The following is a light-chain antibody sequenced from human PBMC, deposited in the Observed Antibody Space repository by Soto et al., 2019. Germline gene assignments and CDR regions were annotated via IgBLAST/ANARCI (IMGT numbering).Light chain of an antibody. Sequence: QSVLTQPASVSGSPGQSITISCTGASSDVGGYNFVSWYQQHPGKAPKLMIYDVSRRPSGVSNRFSGSKSGNTASLSISGLQAEDEADYYCSSYTSNFTLMDVFGGGTKLTVL. J-gene: IGLJ1*01. CDR3: SSYTSNFTLMDV. CDR1: SSDVGGYNF. CDR2: DVS. V-gene: IGLV2-14*01.